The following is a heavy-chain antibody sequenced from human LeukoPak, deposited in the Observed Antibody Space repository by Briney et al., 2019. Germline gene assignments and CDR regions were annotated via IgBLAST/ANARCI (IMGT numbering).Heavy chain of an antibody. CDR3: ARVPRITMVRGVKGNWFDP. J-gene: IGHJ5*02. D-gene: IGHD3-10*01. CDR2: INPNSGGT. Sequence: ASVKVSCKASGGTFSSYAISWVRQAPGQGLEWMGWINPNSGGTNYAQKFQGRVTMTRDTSISTAYMELSRLRSDDTAVYYCARVPRITMVRGVKGNWFDPWGQGTLVTVSS. V-gene: IGHV1-2*02. CDR1: GGTFSSYA.